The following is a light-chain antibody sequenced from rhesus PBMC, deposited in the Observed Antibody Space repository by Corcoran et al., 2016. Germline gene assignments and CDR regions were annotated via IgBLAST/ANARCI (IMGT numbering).Light chain of an antibody. J-gene: IGKJ4*01. Sequence: DIQMSQSPSSLSASVGDRVTITCRASQGISSYLNWYQQKPGKAPKLLIYYANSLASGVPSRFSGSGPGTEFILTISRLQPEDFATYYCQRGNSTPLTFGGGTKVELK. CDR3: QRGNSTPLT. CDR1: QGISSY. V-gene: IGKV1-32*02. CDR2: YAN.